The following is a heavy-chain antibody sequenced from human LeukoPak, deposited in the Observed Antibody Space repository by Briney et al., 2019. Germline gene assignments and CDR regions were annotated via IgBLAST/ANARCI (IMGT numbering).Heavy chain of an antibody. D-gene: IGHD1-1*01. J-gene: IGHJ4*02. CDR1: GFTFRNYN. CDR2: ISSDSTTI. Sequence: RPGGSLRLSCAASGFTFRNYNMNWVRQAPGKGLEWISYISSDSTTIYYADSVKSRFTISRDNAKNSLYLQMNSLRAEDTAVYYCARDITELERLFDYWGQGTLVTVSS. CDR3: ARDITELERLFDY. V-gene: IGHV3-48*01.